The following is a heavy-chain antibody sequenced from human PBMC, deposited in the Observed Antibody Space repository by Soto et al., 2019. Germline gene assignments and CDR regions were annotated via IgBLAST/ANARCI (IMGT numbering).Heavy chain of an antibody. J-gene: IGHJ5*02. CDR3: ARDSGAINNWFDP. CDR1: GGTFSSYA. V-gene: IGHV1-69*13. CDR2: IIPIFGTA. Sequence: VASVKVSCKASGGTFSSYAISWVRQAPGQGLEWMGGIIPIFGTANYAQKFQGRVTITADESTSTAYMELSSLRSEDTAVYYCARDSGAINNWFDPWGQGTLVTVSS.